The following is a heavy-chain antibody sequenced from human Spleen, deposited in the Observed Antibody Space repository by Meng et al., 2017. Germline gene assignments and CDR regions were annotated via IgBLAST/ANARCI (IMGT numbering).Heavy chain of an antibody. CDR2: INHSGST. D-gene: IGHD4-11*01. CDR1: GGSFSDYY. Sequence: QLLLMQWGPGLLNPSESLSLTCVGSGGSFSDYYWSWIRQPPGKGLEWIGEINHSGSTNYNPSLESRATISVDTSQNNLSLKLSSVTAADSAVYYCARGPTTVAHDFDYWGQGTLVTVSS. CDR3: ARGPTTVAHDFDY. J-gene: IGHJ4*02. V-gene: IGHV4-34*01.